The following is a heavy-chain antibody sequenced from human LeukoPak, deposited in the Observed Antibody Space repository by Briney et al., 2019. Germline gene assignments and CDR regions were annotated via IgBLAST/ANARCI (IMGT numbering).Heavy chain of an antibody. V-gene: IGHV1-18*01. Sequence: ASVKVSCNASGYTFNSYPLTWVRQAPGVGFEWVGWITADNFNTNYAQKFQGRVTLTKETSTNTAYMEMRSLMSGDTAVYYCARVRTPFGVVASPDALDVWGQGTAVTVSS. CDR3: ARVRTPFGVVASPDALDV. CDR1: GYTFNSYP. J-gene: IGHJ3*01. D-gene: IGHD3-3*01. CDR2: ITADNFNT.